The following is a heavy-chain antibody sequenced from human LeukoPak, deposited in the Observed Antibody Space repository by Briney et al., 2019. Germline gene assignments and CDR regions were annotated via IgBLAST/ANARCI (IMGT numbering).Heavy chain of an antibody. V-gene: IGHV1-69*13. CDR3: ARVLVAAARGDFDY. J-gene: IGHJ4*02. D-gene: IGHD6-13*01. CDR2: IIPIFGTA. Sequence: RASVKVSCKASGGTFSSYAISWVRQAPGQGLEWMGGIIPIFGTANYAQKFQGRVTITADESTSTAYMELSSLRSDDTAVYYCARVLVAAARGDFDYWGQGTLVTVSS. CDR1: GGTFSSYA.